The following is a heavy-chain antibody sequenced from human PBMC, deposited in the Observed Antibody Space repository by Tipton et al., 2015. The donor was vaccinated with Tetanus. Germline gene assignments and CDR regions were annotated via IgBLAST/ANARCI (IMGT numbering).Heavy chain of an antibody. CDR3: VRLRFGFGVSDLDA. Sequence: SLRLSCAASGFKFENFWMHWVRQSPEKGLEWLSRIDSSGTGTSLADSVKGRFTVSRDNDKNTVSLQMHNLRVEDTAVYYCVRLRFGFGVSDLDAWGQGTLVPVSS. CDR1: GFKFENFW. V-gene: IGHV3-74*01. D-gene: IGHD3-3*01. J-gene: IGHJ5*02. CDR2: IDSSGTGT.